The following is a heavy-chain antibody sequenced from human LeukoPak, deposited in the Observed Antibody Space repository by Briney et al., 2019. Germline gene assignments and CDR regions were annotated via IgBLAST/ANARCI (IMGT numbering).Heavy chain of an antibody. Sequence: GGSLRLSCAVSGVTFSGFWMSWSRQAPGKGLEWVASINSDGSEGYYADVVKGRFTISRDNAKNSLYLQINSLRAEDTAVYYCARSSYSSSSSVWGQGTMVTVSS. V-gene: IGHV3-7*03. D-gene: IGHD6-6*01. CDR1: GVTFSGFW. J-gene: IGHJ3*01. CDR2: INSDGSEG. CDR3: ARSSYSSSSSV.